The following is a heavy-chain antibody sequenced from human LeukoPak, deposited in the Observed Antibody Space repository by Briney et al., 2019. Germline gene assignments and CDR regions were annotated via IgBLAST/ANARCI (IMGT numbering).Heavy chain of an antibody. CDR1: GFTFNSYA. V-gene: IGHV3-23*01. D-gene: IGHD1-26*01. CDR2: ISSSGGST. CDR3: ARDRGGSYYSGAFDI. Sequence: GGSLRLSCAASGFTFNSYAISWVRQAPGKGLEWVSAISSSGGSTYYADSVKGRFTVSRDNSKNTPYLQMNSLRAENTAVYYCARDRGGSYYSGAFDIWGQGTMVTVSS. J-gene: IGHJ3*02.